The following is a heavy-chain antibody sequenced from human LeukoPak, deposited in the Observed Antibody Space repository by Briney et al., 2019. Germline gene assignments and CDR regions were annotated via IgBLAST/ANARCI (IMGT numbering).Heavy chain of an antibody. D-gene: IGHD2-15*01. Sequence: ASVKVSSKASGYTFTGYYMHWGRHSPGQGLEWLRGSNPNIGGTSYSQHFHGRVTMTRDTFISTAYIELSRLRCDDKAIYYCARAYCSGGTCYSFDYWGQGTLVTVSS. J-gene: IGHJ4*02. CDR3: ARAYCSGGTCYSFDY. CDR1: GYTFTGYY. V-gene: IGHV1-2*02. CDR2: SNPNIGGT.